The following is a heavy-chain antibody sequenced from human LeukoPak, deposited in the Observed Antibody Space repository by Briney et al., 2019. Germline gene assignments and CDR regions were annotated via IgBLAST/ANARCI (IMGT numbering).Heavy chain of an antibody. D-gene: IGHD1-1*01. V-gene: IGHV4-59*08. CDR3: ARHQLNFDY. CDR1: GGSIGSFS. Sequence: SETLSLTCTVSGGSIGSFSWSWIRQPPGKGLEWIGYIDYSGGTNYNPSLKSRVTISVDTSKNQFSLKLSSVTAADTAAYYCARHQLNFDYWGQGILVTVSS. J-gene: IGHJ4*02. CDR2: IDYSGGT.